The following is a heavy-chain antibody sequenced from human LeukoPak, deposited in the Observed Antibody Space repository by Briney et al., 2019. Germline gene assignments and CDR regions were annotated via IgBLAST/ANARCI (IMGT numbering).Heavy chain of an antibody. D-gene: IGHD1-26*01. Sequence: GGSVKLSCAASGFTFSGYAMHWVRQAPGQGLEWVGRISSKANSYATAYAASVKGRFTISRDDSKNTAYLQRNSLKTQDTAVYYCTRTIMRSLIWFDPWGQGTLVTVSS. CDR1: GFTFSGYA. CDR3: TRTIMRSLIWFDP. CDR2: ISSKANSYAT. J-gene: IGHJ5*02. V-gene: IGHV3-73*01.